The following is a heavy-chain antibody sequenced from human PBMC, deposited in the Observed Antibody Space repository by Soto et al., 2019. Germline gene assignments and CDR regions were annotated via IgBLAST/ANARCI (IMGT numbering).Heavy chain of an antibody. V-gene: IGHV4-31*03. CDR3: AREHCANGVCHRVDP. CDR1: GGSISSGGYY. D-gene: IGHD2-8*01. J-gene: IGHJ5*02. CDR2: IYYSGST. Sequence: SETLSLTCTVSGGSISSGGYYWSWIRQHPGKGLEWIGYIYYSGSTYYNPSLKSRVTISVDTSKNQFSLKLSSVTAADAAVYYCAREHCANGVCHRVDPWGQGTLVTVSS.